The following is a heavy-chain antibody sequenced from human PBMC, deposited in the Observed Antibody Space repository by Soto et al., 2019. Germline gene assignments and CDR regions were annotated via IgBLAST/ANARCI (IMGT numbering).Heavy chain of an antibody. V-gene: IGHV3-74*01. D-gene: IGHD3-3*01. Sequence: GGSLRLSCAASGFTFSSYWMHWVRQAPGKGLVWVSRINSDGSSTSYADSVKGRFTISRDNAKNTLYLQMNSLRAEDTAVYYCARETIFGSRRTGSYYYYGMDVWGQGTTVTVSS. CDR2: INSDGSST. CDR3: ARETIFGSRRTGSYYYYGMDV. J-gene: IGHJ6*02. CDR1: GFTFSSYW.